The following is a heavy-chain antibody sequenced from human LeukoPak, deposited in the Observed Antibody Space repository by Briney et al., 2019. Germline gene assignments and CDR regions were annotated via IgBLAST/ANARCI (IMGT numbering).Heavy chain of an antibody. D-gene: IGHD2-21*01. CDR2: LSSAGGST. CDR1: GFTFSDYP. CDR3: ARAAVTLELLSEHYYFDY. J-gene: IGHJ4*02. Sequence: GGSLRLSCAASGFTFSDYPMTWVRQAPGKGLEWVSTLSSAGGSTYYADSVKGRFTISRDNTKNSLYLQMTSLRAEDTAVYYCARAAVTLELLSEHYYFDYWGQGVLVTVSS. V-gene: IGHV3-23*01.